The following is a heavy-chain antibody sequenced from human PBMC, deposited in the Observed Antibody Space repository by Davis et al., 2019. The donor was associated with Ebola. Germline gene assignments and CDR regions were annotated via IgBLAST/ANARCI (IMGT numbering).Heavy chain of an antibody. CDR2: ITGSGVST. CDR3: VKDRSGTYAFDI. D-gene: IGHD3-10*01. Sequence: GGSLRLSCAASGFSVSKKCMGWVRQAPGKGLEWVSTITGSGVSTYYADSVKGRFTVSRDNSKNTLYLQMSSLREEDTALYYCVKDRSGTYAFDIWGQGTGVTVSS. CDR1: GFSVSKKC. J-gene: IGHJ3*02. V-gene: IGHV3-23*01.